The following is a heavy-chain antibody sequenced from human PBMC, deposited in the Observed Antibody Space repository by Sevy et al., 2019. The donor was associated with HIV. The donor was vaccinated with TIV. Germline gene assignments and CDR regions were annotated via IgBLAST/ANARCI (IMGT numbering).Heavy chain of an antibody. V-gene: IGHV4-59*01. CDR2: IYYSGST. J-gene: IGHJ5*02. CDR1: GGSISSYY. CDR3: ARVTTIFGVVITNPKPQYNWFDP. D-gene: IGHD3-3*01. Sequence: SETLSLTCTVSGGSISSYYWSWIRQPPGKGLEWIGYIYYSGSTNYNPSLKSRVTISVDTSKNQFSRKLSSVTAADTAVYYCARVTTIFGVVITNPKPQYNWFDPWGQGTLVTVSS.